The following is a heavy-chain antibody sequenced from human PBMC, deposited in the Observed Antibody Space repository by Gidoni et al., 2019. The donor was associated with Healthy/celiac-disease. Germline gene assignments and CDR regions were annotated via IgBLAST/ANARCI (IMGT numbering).Heavy chain of an antibody. V-gene: IGHV4-31*03. CDR3: ARADIVGATLGWFDP. CDR1: GGPLSSGGYY. Sequence: QVQLQESGPGLVTPSQTLSLTCPVSGGPLSSGGYYWSWIRQHPGKGLEWIVYLYYSGSTYYNPSLKSRVTISVDTSKNQFSLKLSSVTAADTAVYYCARADIVGATLGWFDPWGQGTLVTVSS. J-gene: IGHJ5*01. CDR2: LYYSGST. D-gene: IGHD1-26*01.